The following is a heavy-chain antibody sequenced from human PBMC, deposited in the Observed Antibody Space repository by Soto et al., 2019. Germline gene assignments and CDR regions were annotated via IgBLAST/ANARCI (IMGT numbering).Heavy chain of an antibody. V-gene: IGHV3-11*01. CDR2: ISDSGSII. J-gene: IGHJ4*02. CDR1: GFTFSDNY. D-gene: IGHD3-22*01. CDR3: ARDLGYYDSSGYFGY. Sequence: GGSLRLSCAASGFTFSDNYMSWIRQAPGKGLEWVSYISDSGSIIYYADSVKGRFTISRDNAKKSLYLQLNSLRAEDTAVYFCARDLGYYDSSGYFGYWGQGTLVTVSS.